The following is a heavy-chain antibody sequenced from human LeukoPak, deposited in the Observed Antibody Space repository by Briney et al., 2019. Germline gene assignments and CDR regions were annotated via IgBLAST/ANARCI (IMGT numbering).Heavy chain of an antibody. CDR2: IKEDGTET. V-gene: IGHV3-7*03. Sequence: GGSLRLSCAASGFMFSSNWMSWVRLAPGKGLEWVANIKEDGTETYYVDSVKGRFTISRDNAKNSLYLQMNSLRVEDTAVYYCAKEGRSLQTYWGQGTLVTVYS. CDR1: GFMFSSNW. CDR3: AKEGRSLQTY. D-gene: IGHD5-24*01. J-gene: IGHJ4*02.